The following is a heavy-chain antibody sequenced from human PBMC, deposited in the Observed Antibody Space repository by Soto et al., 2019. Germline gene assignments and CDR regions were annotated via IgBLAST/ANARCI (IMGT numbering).Heavy chain of an antibody. CDR1: GFTFSAYN. CDR2: ITSSSSSI. J-gene: IGHJ5*02. CDR3: ASHYGDNGWFDP. Sequence: GGSLRLSCAASGFTFSAYNMNWVRQPPGKGLEWVSSITSSSSSIYYADSLKGRFTISRDNAKNSLYLQMNSLRAEDTAVYYCASHYGDNGWFDPWGQGTLVTVSS. D-gene: IGHD4-17*01. V-gene: IGHV3-21*06.